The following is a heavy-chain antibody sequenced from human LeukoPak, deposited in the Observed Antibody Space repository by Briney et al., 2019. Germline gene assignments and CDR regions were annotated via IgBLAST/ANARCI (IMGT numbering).Heavy chain of an antibody. Sequence: SETLSLTCTVSGGSVSSSYWSWIRQPPGKGLEWIGYIFYNGGTRYSPSLSSRVTISVDTSKNQFSLKLSSVTAADTAVYYCARVYSSAWYLDYWGQGTLVTVSS. J-gene: IGHJ4*02. CDR1: GGSVSSSY. D-gene: IGHD6-19*01. CDR2: IFYNGGT. V-gene: IGHV4-59*02. CDR3: ARVYSSAWYLDY.